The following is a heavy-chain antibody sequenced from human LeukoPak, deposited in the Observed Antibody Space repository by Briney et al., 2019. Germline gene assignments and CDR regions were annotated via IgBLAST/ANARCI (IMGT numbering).Heavy chain of an antibody. J-gene: IGHJ4*02. Sequence: PGGSLRLSCAASGFTFSSYWMNWVRQAPGKGLVWVSRIASDGSSTTYADSVKGRFTISRDNAKNSLYLQMNSLRAEDTAVYYCARDTTYGSGSYSFDYWGQGTLVTVSS. CDR1: GFTFSSYW. V-gene: IGHV3-74*01. CDR2: IASDGSST. CDR3: ARDTTYGSGSYSFDY. D-gene: IGHD3-10*01.